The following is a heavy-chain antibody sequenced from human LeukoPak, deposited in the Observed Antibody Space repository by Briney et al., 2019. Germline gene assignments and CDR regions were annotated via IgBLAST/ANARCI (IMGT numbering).Heavy chain of an antibody. CDR3: VKVDT. J-gene: IGHJ4*02. CDR1: GFTFSSYW. V-gene: IGHV3-74*01. CDR2: INSDGSST. D-gene: IGHD3-22*01. Sequence: GGSLRLSCAASGFTFSSYWTHWVRQAPGKGLLWVSRINSDGSSTSYADSVKGRFTISRDNAKNTLYLQMNSLRAEDTAVYYCVKVDTWGQGTLVTVSS.